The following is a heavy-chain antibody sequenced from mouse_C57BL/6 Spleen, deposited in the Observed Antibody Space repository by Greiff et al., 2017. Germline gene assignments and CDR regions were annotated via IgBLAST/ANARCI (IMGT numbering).Heavy chain of an antibody. D-gene: IGHD2-4*01. Sequence: EVKVVESGPELVKPGASVKISCKASGYSFTDYNMNWVKQSNGKSLEWIGVINPNYGTTSYNQKFKGKATLTVDQSSSTAYMQLNSLTSEDSAVYYCARAGYDSRTWFAYWGQGTLVTVSA. V-gene: IGHV1-39*01. J-gene: IGHJ3*01. CDR2: INPNYGTT. CDR3: ARAGYDSRTWFAY. CDR1: GYSFTDYN.